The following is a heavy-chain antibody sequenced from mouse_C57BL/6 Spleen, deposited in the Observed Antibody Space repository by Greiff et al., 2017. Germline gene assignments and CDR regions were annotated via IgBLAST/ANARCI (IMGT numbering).Heavy chain of an antibody. V-gene: IGHV1-15*01. CDR1: GYTFTDYE. Sequence: QVHVKQSGAELVRPGASVTLSCKASGYTFTDYEMHWVKQTPVHGLEWIGGIDPETGGTAYNQKFKGKAILTADKSSSTAYMELRSLTSEDSAVYYCTRGYYYGRNYWGQGTTLTVSS. D-gene: IGHD1-1*01. CDR3: TRGYYYGRNY. CDR2: IDPETGGT. J-gene: IGHJ2*01.